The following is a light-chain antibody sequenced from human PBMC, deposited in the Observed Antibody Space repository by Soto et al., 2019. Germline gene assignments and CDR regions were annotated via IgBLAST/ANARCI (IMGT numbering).Light chain of an antibody. J-gene: IGKJ4*01. CDR3: QQRSNWPPLT. V-gene: IGKV3-11*01. Sequence: EIVLTQSPATLSLSPGERATLSCRASQSISSSLAWYQQKPGQAPRLVIYDASIRATGIPARFSGSGSGTDFTLTISSLELEHFALYFCQQRSNWPPLTFGGGAKVEIK. CDR2: DAS. CDR1: QSISSS.